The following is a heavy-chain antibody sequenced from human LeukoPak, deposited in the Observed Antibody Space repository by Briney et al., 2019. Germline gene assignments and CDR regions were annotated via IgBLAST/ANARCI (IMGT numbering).Heavy chain of an antibody. J-gene: IGHJ4*02. V-gene: IGHV3-23*01. Sequence: GGSLRLSCAASGFTFTSYSMSWVRQAPGRGLEWVSGTSDRGDYTYYADSVKGRFTISRDSSKNTLFLQMNSLRAEDTALYFCARKAQYNGHYPLDYWGQGTLVTVSS. D-gene: IGHD1-7*01. CDR2: TSDRGDYT. CDR3: ARKAQYNGHYPLDY. CDR1: GFTFTSYS.